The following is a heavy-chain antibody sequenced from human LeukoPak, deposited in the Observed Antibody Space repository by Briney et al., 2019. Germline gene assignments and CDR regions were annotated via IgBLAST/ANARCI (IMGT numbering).Heavy chain of an antibody. CDR3: ARDLGQYYDILTGYAYFDY. V-gene: IGHV1-18*01. CDR1: GYTFTSYG. J-gene: IGHJ4*02. CDR2: ISAYNGNI. Sequence: GASVKVSCKASGYTFTSYGISWVRQAPGQGLEWMGWISAYNGNINYAQKLQGRVTMTTDTSTSTAYMELRSLRSDDTAVYYCARDLGQYYDILTGYAYFDYWGQGTLVTVSS. D-gene: IGHD3-9*01.